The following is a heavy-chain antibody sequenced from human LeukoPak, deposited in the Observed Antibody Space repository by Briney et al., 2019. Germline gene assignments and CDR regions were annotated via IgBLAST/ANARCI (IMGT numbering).Heavy chain of an antibody. J-gene: IGHJ4*02. D-gene: IGHD2-21*01. CDR3: ARDLDSIIKPD. CDR1: GYTSTSYG. V-gene: IGHV1-18*01. Sequence: ASVKVSCKASGYTSTSYGISWVRQAPGQGLEWMGWISAYNGNTNYAQKLQGRVTMTADTSTSTAYMELRSLKSDDTAVYYCARDLDSIIKPDWGQGTLVTVSS. CDR2: ISAYNGNT.